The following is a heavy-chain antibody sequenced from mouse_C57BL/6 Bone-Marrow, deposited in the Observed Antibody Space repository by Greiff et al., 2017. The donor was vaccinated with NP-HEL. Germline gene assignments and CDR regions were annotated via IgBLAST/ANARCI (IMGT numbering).Heavy chain of an antibody. Sequence: VQLQQSGPELVKPGASVKISCKASGYAFSSSWMNWVKQRPGKGLEWIGRIYPGDGDTNYNGKFKGKATLTADKSSSTAYMQLSSLTSEDSAVYFCARWYYDYELGMDYWGQGTSVTVSS. V-gene: IGHV1-82*01. CDR2: IYPGDGDT. CDR1: GYAFSSSW. CDR3: ARWYYDYELGMDY. D-gene: IGHD2-4*01. J-gene: IGHJ4*01.